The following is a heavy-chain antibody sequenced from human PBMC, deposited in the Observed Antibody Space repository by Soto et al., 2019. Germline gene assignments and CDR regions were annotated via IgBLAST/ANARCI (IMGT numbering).Heavy chain of an antibody. CDR2: INPNSGGT. V-gene: IGHV1-2*04. Sequence: ASVKVSCKASGYTFTGYYMHWVRQAPGQGLEWMGWINPNSGGTNYAQKFQGWVTMTRDTSISTAYMELSRLRSDDTAVYYCARGATYYYDSSGYYFTATPLVMRYYFDYWGQGTLVTVSS. CDR1: GYTFTGYY. CDR3: ARGATYYYDSSGYYFTATPLVMRYYFDY. D-gene: IGHD3-22*01. J-gene: IGHJ4*02.